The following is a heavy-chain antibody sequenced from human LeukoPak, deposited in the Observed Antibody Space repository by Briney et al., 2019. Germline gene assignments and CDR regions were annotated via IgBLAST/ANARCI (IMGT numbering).Heavy chain of an antibody. CDR1: GGSISSYY. CDR2: IYTSGST. V-gene: IGHV4-4*07. D-gene: IGHD5-24*01. Sequence: SETLSLTCTVSGGSISSYYWSWIRQPAGKGLEWIGRIYTSGSTNYNPSLKSRVTISVDTSKNQFSLKLSSMTAADTAVYYCARGGDGYNPFDYWGQGTLATVSS. CDR3: ARGGDGYNPFDY. J-gene: IGHJ4*02.